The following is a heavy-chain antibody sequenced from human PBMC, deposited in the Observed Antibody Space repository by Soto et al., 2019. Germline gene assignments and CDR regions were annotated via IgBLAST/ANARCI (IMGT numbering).Heavy chain of an antibody. V-gene: IGHV4-4*02. J-gene: IGHJ3*02. Sequence: PSETLSLTCAVSGGSTSSSNWWSWVRRPPGKGLEWIGEIYHSGSTYYNSSLKSRVTISVDRSKNHFFLNLTSVTAADTAVYYCATYRKSFQIWGQGTKVTVSS. CDR3: ATYRKSFQI. CDR1: GGSTSSSNW. CDR2: IYHSGST.